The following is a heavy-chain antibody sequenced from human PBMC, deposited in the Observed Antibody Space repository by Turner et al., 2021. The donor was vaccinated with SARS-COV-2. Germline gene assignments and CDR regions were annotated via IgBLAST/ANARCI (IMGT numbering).Heavy chain of an antibody. CDR2: ISAYSGYT. CDR1: GYTFTSYG. Sequence: QVQLVQSGAEVKKPGASLKVSCMASGYTFTSYGISWVRQAPGQGLEWMGWISAYSGYTNYAQKLQGRVTMTTDTSTSTAYMELRSLRSDDTAVYYCARAYGSGSYGHYYGMDVWGQGTTVTVSS. CDR3: ARAYGSGSYGHYYGMDV. V-gene: IGHV1-18*01. J-gene: IGHJ6*02. D-gene: IGHD3-10*01.